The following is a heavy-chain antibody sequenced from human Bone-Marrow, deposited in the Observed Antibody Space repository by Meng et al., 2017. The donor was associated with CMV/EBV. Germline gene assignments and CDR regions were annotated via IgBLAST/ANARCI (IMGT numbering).Heavy chain of an antibody. CDR3: GGTGSYYNNYYYYGMDV. CDR2: IIPFFATP. CDR1: GGTFSSYA. Sequence: SVKVSCKASGGTFSSYAINWVRQAPGQGLEWMGGIIPFFATPNYAQKFQGRVTITADKSTSTAYMELSSLRSEDTAVYYCGGTGSYYNNYYYYGMDVWGQGTTVTVSS. V-gene: IGHV1-69*06. J-gene: IGHJ6*02. D-gene: IGHD3-10*01.